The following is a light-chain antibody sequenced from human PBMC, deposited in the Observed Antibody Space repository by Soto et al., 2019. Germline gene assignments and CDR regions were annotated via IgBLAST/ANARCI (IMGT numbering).Light chain of an antibody. V-gene: IGKV1-5*03. CDR1: QTISSW. Sequence: DIKMSLSPSALSGLVGHRVTIPCRASQTISSWLVWWQQKPGKAPKLLIYKASTLKGGVPSRFSGSGSGTEFTLTISSLQPDDVATYYCQHYNSYSEAFGQGTKV. CDR2: KAS. J-gene: IGKJ1*01. CDR3: QHYNSYSEA.